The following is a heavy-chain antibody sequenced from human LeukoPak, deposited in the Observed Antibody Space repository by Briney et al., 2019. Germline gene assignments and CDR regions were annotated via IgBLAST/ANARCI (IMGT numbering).Heavy chain of an antibody. CDR3: VRGARRTGQESDS. D-gene: IGHD1-1*01. Sequence: GDSLTLSCLVSGLTLCTYWVHGVPHAREEGLVWFSRINNNSSSPNHGDSVKGRFAISRDNDRSTLYLQMSSQTDEDTGVYYCVRGARRTGQESDSWGQGTLVTVSS. J-gene: IGHJ4*02. CDR2: INNNSSSP. CDR1: GLTLCTYW. V-gene: IGHV3-74*01.